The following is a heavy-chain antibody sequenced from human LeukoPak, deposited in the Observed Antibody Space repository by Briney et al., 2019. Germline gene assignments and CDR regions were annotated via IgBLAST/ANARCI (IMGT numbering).Heavy chain of an antibody. CDR1: GGSFSGYY. Sequence: PSETLSLTCGVYGGSFSGYYWSWIRQPPGKGLEWIGEINHSGSTNYNPSLKSRVTISVDTSKNQFSLKLSSVTAADTAVYYCARGINYYYYYMDVWGKGTTVTVSS. J-gene: IGHJ6*03. CDR2: INHSGST. V-gene: IGHV4-34*01. CDR3: ARGINYYYYYMDV.